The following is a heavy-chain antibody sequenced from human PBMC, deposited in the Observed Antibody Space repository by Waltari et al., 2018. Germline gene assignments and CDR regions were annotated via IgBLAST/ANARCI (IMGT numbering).Heavy chain of an antibody. J-gene: IGHJ3*02. CDR2: SYYSGTA. V-gene: IGHV4-59*01. CDR3: ARGLGYCSSNRCFDAFDI. CDR1: GGSISSYY. Sequence: QVQLQESGPGLVKPSETLSLTCTVSGGSISSYYWAWIRQPPGKGLDWIGYSYYSGTANYDPSLKSRVIISVDTSKNQFSLKLSAVTAADTAVYYCARGLGYCSSNRCFDAFDIWCQGTMVTVSS. D-gene: IGHD2-2*01.